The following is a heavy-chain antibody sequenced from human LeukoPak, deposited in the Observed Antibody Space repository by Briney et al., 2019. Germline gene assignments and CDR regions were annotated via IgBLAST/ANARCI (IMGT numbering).Heavy chain of an antibody. J-gene: IGHJ4*02. CDR1: GYTFINYG. Sequence: ASVKVSCKASGYTFINYGITWVRQAPGQGLEWMGIINPSGGSTSYAQKFQGRVTMTRDTSTSTVYMELSRLRSEDTAVYYCARGGYGDRIDYWGQGTLVSVSS. CDR3: ARGGYGDRIDY. D-gene: IGHD4-17*01. CDR2: INPSGGST. V-gene: IGHV1-46*01.